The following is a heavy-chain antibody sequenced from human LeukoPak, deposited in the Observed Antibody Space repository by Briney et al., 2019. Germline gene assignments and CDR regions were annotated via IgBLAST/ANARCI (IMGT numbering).Heavy chain of an antibody. CDR2: IYPGDSDA. J-gene: IGHJ4*02. V-gene: IGHV5-51*01. CDR3: ARHKLRSNSFDGPDY. Sequence: GESLKISCKGSGYSFTSYWIGWVRQMPGKGLEWMGIIYPGDSDAIYSPSFQGQVTLSADKSISTAYLHWSSLKASDTAIYYCARHKLRSNSFDGPDYWGQGTLVTVSS. D-gene: IGHD3-10*02. CDR1: GYSFTSYW.